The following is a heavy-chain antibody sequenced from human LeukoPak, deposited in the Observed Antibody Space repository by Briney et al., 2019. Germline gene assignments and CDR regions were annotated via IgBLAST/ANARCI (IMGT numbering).Heavy chain of an antibody. Sequence: GGSLRLSCAASGFTFSSYGMHWVRQAPGKGLEWVAFIRYDGSNKYYADSVKGRFTISRDNSKNTLYLQMNSLRAEDTAVYYCAKDQAMVNFALTAYGSRGYDYWGQGTLVTVSS. CDR1: GFTFSSYG. V-gene: IGHV3-30*02. J-gene: IGHJ4*02. CDR3: AKDQAMVNFALTAYGSRGYDY. CDR2: IRYDGSNK. D-gene: IGHD3-22*01.